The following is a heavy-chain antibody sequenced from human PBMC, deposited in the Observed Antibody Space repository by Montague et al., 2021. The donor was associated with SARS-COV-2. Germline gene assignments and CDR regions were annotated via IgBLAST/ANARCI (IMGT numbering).Heavy chain of an antibody. CDR3: ARWDYDVWRGSSRGLDV. CDR1: GGSISSGSFY. CDR2: IYTNGGT. J-gene: IGHJ6*02. Sequence: TLSLTCTVSGGSISSGSFYWSWIRQPAGKGLEWIGRIYTNGGTNYHSSLKSRVTISIDTSKNQFSLRLSSVTAADTAVYYCARWDYDVWRGSSRGLDVWGQGTTVTVSS. D-gene: IGHD3-3*01. V-gene: IGHV4-61*02.